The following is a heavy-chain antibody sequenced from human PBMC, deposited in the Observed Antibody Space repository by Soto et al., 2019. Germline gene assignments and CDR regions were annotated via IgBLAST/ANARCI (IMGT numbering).Heavy chain of an antibody. J-gene: IGHJ4*02. CDR1: GGSISSGGYY. CDR2: IYYSGRT. D-gene: IGHD6-13*01. V-gene: IGHV4-31*03. CDR3: AREVIAAAVIDY. Sequence: QVQLQESGPGLVKPSQTLSLTCTVSGGSISSGGYYWIWIRQHPGKGLEWIGYIYYSGRTYYNPSLKSRVTISVDTSKDQFSLKLSSVTAADTAVYYCAREVIAAAVIDYWGQGTLVTVSS.